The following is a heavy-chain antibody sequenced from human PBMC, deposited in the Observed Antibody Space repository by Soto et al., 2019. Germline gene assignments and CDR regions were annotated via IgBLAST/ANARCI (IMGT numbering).Heavy chain of an antibody. CDR2: INAGNGNT. CDR1: GYTFTSYA. Sequence: ALVKVSCKXSGYTFTSYAMHWVRQAPGQRLEWMGWINAGNGNTKYSQKFQGRVTITRDTSASTAYMELSSLRSEDTAVYYCARVKGYCSGGSCINWFDPWGQGTLVTVSS. D-gene: IGHD2-15*01. V-gene: IGHV1-3*01. J-gene: IGHJ5*02. CDR3: ARVKGYCSGGSCINWFDP.